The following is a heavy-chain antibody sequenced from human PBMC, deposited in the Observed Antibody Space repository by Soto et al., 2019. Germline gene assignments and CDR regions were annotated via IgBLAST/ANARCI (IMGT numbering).Heavy chain of an antibody. D-gene: IGHD3-22*01. J-gene: IGHJ4*02. CDR1: GYTFTGYY. V-gene: IGHV1-8*02. CDR3: ARVREGYNDLLDY. CDR2: INPNSGNT. Sequence: ASVKVSCKASGYTFTGYYMHWVRQAPGQGLEWMGWINPNSGNTGHAQKFQGRVTMTRNTSISTAYMELSSLRSEDTAVYYCARVREGYNDLLDYWGQGTHVTVSS.